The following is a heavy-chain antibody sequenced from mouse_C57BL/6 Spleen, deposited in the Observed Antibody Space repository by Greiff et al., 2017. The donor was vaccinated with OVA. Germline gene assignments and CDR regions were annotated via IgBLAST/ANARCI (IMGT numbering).Heavy chain of an antibody. J-gene: IGHJ3*01. CDR3: ARGGNFQFAY. CDR1: GFTFSDYG. CDR2: ISSGSSTI. V-gene: IGHV5-17*01. D-gene: IGHD2-1*01. Sequence: EVKLMESGGGLVKPGGSLKLSCAASGFTFSDYGMHWVRQAPEKGLEWVAYISSGSSTIYYADTVKGRFTISRDNAKNTLFLQMTSLRSEDTAMYYCARGGNFQFAYWGQGTLVTVSA.